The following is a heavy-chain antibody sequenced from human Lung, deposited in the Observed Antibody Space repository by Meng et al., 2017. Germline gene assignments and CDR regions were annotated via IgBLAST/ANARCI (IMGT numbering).Heavy chain of an antibody. CDR1: GYTFTSYA. D-gene: IGHD2-21*02. V-gene: IGHV1-3*01. J-gene: IGHJ4*02. CDR3: ARGDYCGGDCYWFDY. Sequence: QVQLVKSGAEVKKPGASVKVSCKASGYTFTSYAMQWVRQAPGQRLEWMGWINAGNGNTKYSQKFQGRVTITRDTSASTAYMELSSLRSEDTAVYYCARGDYCGGDCYWFDYWGQGTLVTVSS. CDR2: INAGNGNT.